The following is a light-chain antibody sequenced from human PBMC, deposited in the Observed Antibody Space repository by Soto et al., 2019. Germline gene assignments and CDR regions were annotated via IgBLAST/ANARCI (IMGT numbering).Light chain of an antibody. CDR1: QDINRW. CDR2: DAS. Sequence: DIQMTQSPSTLSASVGDRVTITCRASQDINRWLAWYQQKPGKAPKLLIYDASSLESGVPSRFSGSGSGTEFTLTISSLQPDDFATYYCQQYNSYPWTFGQGTKADIK. J-gene: IGKJ1*01. V-gene: IGKV1-5*01. CDR3: QQYNSYPWT.